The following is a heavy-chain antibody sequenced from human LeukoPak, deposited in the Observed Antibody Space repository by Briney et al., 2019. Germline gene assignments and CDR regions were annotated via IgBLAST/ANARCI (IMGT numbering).Heavy chain of an antibody. Sequence: PSETLSLTCTVSGASITAHSWNWLRQTAGKGLEWIGRIHGNGSTNYNPSLKSRVTMSLDTSKSQFSLKLPSVTAADTALYYCARDMVSTWPYFYSYYYMDVWGQGTTVAVSS. D-gene: IGHD6-13*01. CDR2: IHGNGST. J-gene: IGHJ6*03. CDR1: GASITAHS. V-gene: IGHV4-4*07. CDR3: ARDMVSTWPYFYSYYYMDV.